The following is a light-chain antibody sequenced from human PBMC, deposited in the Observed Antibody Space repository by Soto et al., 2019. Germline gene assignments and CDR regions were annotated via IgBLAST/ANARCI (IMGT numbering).Light chain of an antibody. V-gene: IGKV2-40*01. CDR2: TLS. J-gene: IGKJ1*01. Sequence: DIVMTQTPLSLPGTPGEPASISCRSSQILLESDDGNTYLDWYLQKPGQSPQLLIYTLSYRASGVPDRVSGRGSVSNFTLKISWVAAEDVGVYYGMQRMVFAWTDGQRAKVDIX. CDR1: QILLESDDGNTY. CDR3: MQRMVFAWT.